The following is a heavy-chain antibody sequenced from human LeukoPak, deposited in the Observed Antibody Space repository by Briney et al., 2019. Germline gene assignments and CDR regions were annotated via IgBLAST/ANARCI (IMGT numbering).Heavy chain of an antibody. CDR2: IYYSGST. D-gene: IGHD5-12*01. CDR3: ARVNTVATIGPKARTDAFDI. V-gene: IGHV4-39*07. Sequence: SETLSLTCTVSGGSISSSSYYWGWIRQPPGKGLEWIGSIYYSGSTYYNPSLKSRVTISVDTSKNQFSLKLSSVTAADTAVYYCARVNTVATIGPKARTDAFDIWGQGTMVTVSS. CDR1: GGSISSSSYY. J-gene: IGHJ3*02.